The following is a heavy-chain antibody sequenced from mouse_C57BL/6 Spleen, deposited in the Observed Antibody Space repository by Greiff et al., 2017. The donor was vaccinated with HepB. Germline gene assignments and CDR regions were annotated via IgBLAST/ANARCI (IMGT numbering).Heavy chain of an antibody. Sequence: VQRVESGAELVRPGASVKLSCKASGYTFTDYYINWVKQRPGQGLEWIARIYPGSGNTYYNEKFKGKATLTAEKSSSTAYMQLSSLTSEDSAVYFCAVYDYDPWFAYWGQGTLVTVSA. CDR2: IYPGSGNT. J-gene: IGHJ3*01. CDR3: AVYDYDPWFAY. CDR1: GYTFTDYY. V-gene: IGHV1-76*01. D-gene: IGHD2-4*01.